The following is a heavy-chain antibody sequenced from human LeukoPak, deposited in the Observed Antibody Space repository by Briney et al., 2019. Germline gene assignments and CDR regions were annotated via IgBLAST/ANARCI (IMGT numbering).Heavy chain of an antibody. CDR1: GFTFSTYA. Sequence: GGSLRLSCAASGFTFSTYAMTWVRQAPGKGLEWVSSIRTDVTTIYADSVKGRFIISRDNSKNMLYLQMNSLRAEDTAVYYCAKGLPVWGFEYWGQGTLVTVSS. CDR3: AKGLPVWGFEY. J-gene: IGHJ4*02. CDR2: IRTDVTT. D-gene: IGHD3-16*01. V-gene: IGHV3-23*01.